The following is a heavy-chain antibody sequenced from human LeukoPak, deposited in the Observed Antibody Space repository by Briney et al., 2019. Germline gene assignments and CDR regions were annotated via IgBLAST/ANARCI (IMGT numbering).Heavy chain of an antibody. J-gene: IGHJ5*02. CDR2: THTNGNT. Sequence: PSETLSLTCTVSGDSIHSHFYGWIRQPAGKGLEWIGRTHTNGNTLYNPSLKSRFTMSVDTSKSQFSLRLTSVTAADTAFYYCVRGNYTDGVRNWFDPWGQGILVTVSS. V-gene: IGHV4-4*07. CDR3: VRGNYTDGVRNWFDP. D-gene: IGHD1-7*01. CDR1: GDSIHSHF.